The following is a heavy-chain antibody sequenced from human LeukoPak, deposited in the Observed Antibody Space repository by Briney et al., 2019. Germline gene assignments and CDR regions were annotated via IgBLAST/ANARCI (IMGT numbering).Heavy chain of an antibody. Sequence: SETLSLTCAVYGGSFSGYYWSWIRQPPGRGLEWIGEINYTGSINYNPSLKSRVTISVDTSKNQFSLKLSSVTAADTAVYYCAREQVYYDFWSGPLLDYWGQGTLVTVSS. CDR3: AREQVYYDFWSGPLLDY. V-gene: IGHV4-34*01. CDR1: GGSFSGYY. CDR2: INYTGSI. J-gene: IGHJ4*02. D-gene: IGHD3-3*01.